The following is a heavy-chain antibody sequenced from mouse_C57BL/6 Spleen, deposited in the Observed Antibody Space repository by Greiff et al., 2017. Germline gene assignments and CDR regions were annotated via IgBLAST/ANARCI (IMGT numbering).Heavy chain of an antibody. V-gene: IGHV1-50*01. Sequence: QVQLQQPGAELVKPGASVKLSCKASGYTFTSYWMQWVKQRPGQGLEWIGEIDPSDSYTNYNQKFKGKATLTVDTSSSTAYMQLSSLTSEDSAVYYCARRGITTVVDFDYWGQGTTLTVSS. J-gene: IGHJ2*01. D-gene: IGHD1-1*01. CDR3: ARRGITTVVDFDY. CDR1: GYTFTSYW. CDR2: IDPSDSYT.